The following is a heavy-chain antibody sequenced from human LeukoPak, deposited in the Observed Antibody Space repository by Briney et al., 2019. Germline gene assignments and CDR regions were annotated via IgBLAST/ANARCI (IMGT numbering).Heavy chain of an antibody. J-gene: IGHJ4*02. D-gene: IGHD3-3*01. CDR2: IKGDGSDK. V-gene: IGHV3-7*01. CDR3: ARDEGFWSGSDY. CDR1: GFTFRDYW. Sequence: GGSLRLSCAASGFTFRDYWISWIRLAPGKGLEWVANIKGDGSDKYYVDSVKGRFTISRDNAKNSLYLQMNSLRAEDTAVYYCARDEGFWSGSDYWGQGTLVTVSS.